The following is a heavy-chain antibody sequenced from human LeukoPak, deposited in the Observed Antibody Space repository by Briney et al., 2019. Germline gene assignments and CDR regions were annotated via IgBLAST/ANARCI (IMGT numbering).Heavy chain of an antibody. CDR1: RFTFSSYG. Sequence: GGSLRLSCAASRFTFSSYGMHWVRQAPGKGLEWVAYIQYDGSNEQYADSVRGRFSISRDSSKNILYLQMNSLRAEDTAVYYCAKDRCSNGVGCYYYYMDVWGKGTTVTISS. V-gene: IGHV3-30*02. J-gene: IGHJ6*03. CDR2: IQYDGSNE. D-gene: IGHD2-8*01. CDR3: AKDRCSNGVGCYYYYMDV.